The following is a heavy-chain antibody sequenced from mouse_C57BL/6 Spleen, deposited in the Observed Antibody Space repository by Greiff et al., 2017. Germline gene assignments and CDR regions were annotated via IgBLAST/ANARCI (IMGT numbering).Heavy chain of an antibody. Sequence: QVQLKESGPGLVQPSQSLSITCTVSGFSLTSYGVHWVRQPPGKGLEWLGVVWSGGSTDYNAAFISRLSISKDNSKSQVFFKMNSLQADDTAIYYCAKNRLPGYFDVWGTGTTVTVSS. CDR3: AKNRLPGYFDV. J-gene: IGHJ1*03. CDR2: VWSGGST. D-gene: IGHD1-2*01. V-gene: IGHV2-4*01. CDR1: GFSLTSYG.